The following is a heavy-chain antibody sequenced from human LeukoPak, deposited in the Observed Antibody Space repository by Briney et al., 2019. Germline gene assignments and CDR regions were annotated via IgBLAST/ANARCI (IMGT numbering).Heavy chain of an antibody. J-gene: IGHJ4*02. D-gene: IGHD1-26*01. Sequence: PSETLSLACAVYGGSFSGYYWSWIRQPPGKGLEWIGEINHSGSTNYNPSLKSRVTISVDTSKNQFSLKLSSVTAADTAVYYCARDRSGSYYHYFDYWGQGTLVTVSS. CDR1: GGSFSGYY. V-gene: IGHV4-34*01. CDR2: INHSGST. CDR3: ARDRSGSYYHYFDY.